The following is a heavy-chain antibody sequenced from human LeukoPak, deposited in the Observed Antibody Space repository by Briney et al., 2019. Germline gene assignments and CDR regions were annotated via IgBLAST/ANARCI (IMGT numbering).Heavy chain of an antibody. V-gene: IGHV1-46*01. CDR1: GYTFTSYY. D-gene: IGHD3-10*01. CDR2: INPSGGST. Sequence: GASVKVSCKASGYTFTSYYIHWVRQAPGQGLEWMGLINPSGGSTNYAQKFQGRVTMTRDTSTSTVYMELSSLRAEDTAVYYCARGPSITMVRGGQWYYYMDDWGKGTTVTISS. J-gene: IGHJ6*03. CDR3: ARGPSITMVRGGQWYYYMDD.